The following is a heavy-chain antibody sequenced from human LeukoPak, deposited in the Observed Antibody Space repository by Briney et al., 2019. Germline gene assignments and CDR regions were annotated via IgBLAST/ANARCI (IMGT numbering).Heavy chain of an antibody. J-gene: IGHJ5*02. V-gene: IGHV3-23*01. CDR3: AKSGCSSTSCYSILSGWLDP. CDR2: ISNSGGTT. CDR1: GFTFSNYA. D-gene: IGHD2-2*02. Sequence: GGSLRLSCAASGFTFSNYALNWVRQAPGKGLEWVSGISNSGGTTYYADSVKGRFTISRDNSKNTLYLQMNSLRAEDTAVYYCAKSGCSSTSCYSILSGWLDPWGQGTLVTVSS.